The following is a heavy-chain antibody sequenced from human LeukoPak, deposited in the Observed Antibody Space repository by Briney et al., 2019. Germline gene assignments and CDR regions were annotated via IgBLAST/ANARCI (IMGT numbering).Heavy chain of an antibody. J-gene: IGHJ3*02. CDR2: INHSGST. CDR1: GGSFSGYY. Sequence: PPETLSLTCAVYGGSFSGYYWSWIRRPPGKGLEWKGEINHSGSTNYNPSLKSRVTISVDTSKNQFSLKLNSVTAADTAVYYCARGAPKEIQLWLRLRGVAFDIWGQGTMVTVSS. V-gene: IGHV4-34*01. D-gene: IGHD5-18*01. CDR3: ARGAPKEIQLWLRLRGVAFDI.